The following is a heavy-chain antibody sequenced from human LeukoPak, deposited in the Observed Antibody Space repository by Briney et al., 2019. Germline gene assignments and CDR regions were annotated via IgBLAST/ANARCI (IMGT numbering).Heavy chain of an antibody. CDR1: GDTVSSNSAA. V-gene: IGHV6-1*01. J-gene: IGHJ4*02. CDR2: TYYRSKWFN. CDR3: ARDLHELELYYFDS. Sequence: SQTLSLTCDISGDTVSSNSAAWSWIRQSPSRGLEWLGRTYYRSKWFNDYAMSVKGRMTINPDTSKNQFSLQLNSVTPEDTAVYYCARDLHELELYYFDSWGQGTLVIVSS. D-gene: IGHD1-7*01.